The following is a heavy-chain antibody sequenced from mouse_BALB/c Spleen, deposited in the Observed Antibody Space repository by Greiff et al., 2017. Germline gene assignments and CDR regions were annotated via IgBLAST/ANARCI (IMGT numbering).Heavy chain of an antibody. V-gene: IGHV14-3*02. J-gene: IGHJ4*01. D-gene: IGHD2-4*01. CDR2: IDPANGNT. CDR3: ARMISYAMDY. Sequence: EVKLQESGAELVKPGASVKLSCTASGFNIKDTYMHWVKQRPEQGLEWIGRIDPANGNTKYDPKFQGKATITADTSSNTAYLQLSSLTSEDTAVYYCARMISYAMDYWGQGTSVTVSS. CDR1: GFNIKDTY.